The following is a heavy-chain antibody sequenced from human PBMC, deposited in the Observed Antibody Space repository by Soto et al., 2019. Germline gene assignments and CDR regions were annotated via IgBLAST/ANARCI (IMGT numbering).Heavy chain of an antibody. V-gene: IGHV3-53*01. CDR1: GFIVSSNY. CDR3: ARSTGVGIAVAGFDY. CDR2: IFSGGST. D-gene: IGHD6-19*01. Sequence: GGSLRLSCAASGFIVSSNYMSWVRQAPEKGLEWVSVIFSGGSTYYADSVKGRFTISRDSSKNTLYLQMNSLRAEDTAVYYCARSTGVGIAVAGFDYWGQGTLVTVSS. J-gene: IGHJ4*02.